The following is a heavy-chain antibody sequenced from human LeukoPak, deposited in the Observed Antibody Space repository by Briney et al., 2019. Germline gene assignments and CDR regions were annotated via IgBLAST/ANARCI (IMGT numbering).Heavy chain of an antibody. CDR1: GFTFSSYG. V-gene: IGHV3-30*02. CDR3: AKNWDVVVPAASKDAFDI. J-gene: IGHJ3*02. CDR2: IRYDGSNK. D-gene: IGHD2-2*01. Sequence: GGSLRLSCAASGFTFSSYGMHWVRQAPGKGLEWVAFIRYDGSNKYYADSVKGRFTISRVNSKNTLYLQMNSLRAEDTAVYFCAKNWDVVVPAASKDAFDIWGQGTMVTVSS.